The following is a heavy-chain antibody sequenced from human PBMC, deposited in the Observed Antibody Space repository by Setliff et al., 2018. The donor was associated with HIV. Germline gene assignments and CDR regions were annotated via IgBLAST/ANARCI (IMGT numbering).Heavy chain of an antibody. D-gene: IGHD4-4*01. Sequence: SETLSLTCSISGGSIISGGYYWSWIRQHPEKGLEWIGYIYFTGKTYYNPSLKSRVSISVDTSKDQFSLNLKSVTAADTATYYCARDLTSNSNWFDPWNQGIPVTVSS. V-gene: IGHV4-31*03. CDR1: GGSIISGGYY. J-gene: IGHJ5*02. CDR3: ARDLTSNSNWFDP. CDR2: IYFTGKT.